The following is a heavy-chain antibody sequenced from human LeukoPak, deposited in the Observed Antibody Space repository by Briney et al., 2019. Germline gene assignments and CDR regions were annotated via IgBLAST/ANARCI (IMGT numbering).Heavy chain of an antibody. D-gene: IGHD3-3*01. CDR3: AKARASTIFGVVTPFDY. Sequence: GGSLRLSCAASGFTFSSYGMHWVRQAPGKGLEWVAVIWYGGSNKYYADSVKGRFTISRDNSKNTLYLQMNSLRAEDTAVYYCAKARASTIFGVVTPFDYWGQGTLVTVSS. J-gene: IGHJ4*02. V-gene: IGHV3-33*06. CDR1: GFTFSSYG. CDR2: IWYGGSNK.